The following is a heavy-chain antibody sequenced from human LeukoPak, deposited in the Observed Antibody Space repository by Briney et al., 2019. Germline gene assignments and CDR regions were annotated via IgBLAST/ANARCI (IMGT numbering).Heavy chain of an antibody. J-gene: IGHJ4*02. V-gene: IGHV4-34*01. CDR1: GGSLSGSY. CDR2: INHIGDT. Sequence: SETLSLTCSLSGGSLSGSYWSWIRQPPGKGVEWIGEINHIGDTNYNPSLASRVTVSVDTSKNQCSLKLSSVTAADTAVYYCARHPMGGPTYYFDYWGQGTLVTVSS. CDR3: ARHPMGGPTYYFDY. D-gene: IGHD2-15*01.